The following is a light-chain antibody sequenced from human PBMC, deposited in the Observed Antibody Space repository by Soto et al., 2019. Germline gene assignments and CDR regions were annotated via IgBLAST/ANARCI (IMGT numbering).Light chain of an antibody. V-gene: IGKV1-13*02. CDR2: GAS. J-gene: IGKJ5*01. CDR3: QQFNSYIT. CDR1: RAISSD. Sequence: QLTQSPSSLSASVGDRVTITCRASRAISSDLAWYQQKPGKPPKLLIYGASRLESGVPSRFSGTGSGTDFTLTISSLQPEDFATYYCQQFNSYITFGQGTRLEIK.